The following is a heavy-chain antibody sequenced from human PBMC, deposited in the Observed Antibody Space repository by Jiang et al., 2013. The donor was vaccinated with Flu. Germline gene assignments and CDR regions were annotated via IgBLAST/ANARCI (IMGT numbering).Heavy chain of an antibody. CDR2: INAGNGDT. D-gene: IGHD6-19*01. CDR3: ARAWWLLVAGNGVDY. V-gene: IGHV1-3*01. Sequence: SGAEVKKPGASVKVSCKASGYTFISYGMHWVRQAPGQRLEWMGWINAGNGDTQYSQKFQGRVTITRDTSASTAYLELSSLRSEDTAIYYCARAWWLLVAGNGVDYWGQGTLVTVSS. CDR1: GYTFISYG. J-gene: IGHJ4*02.